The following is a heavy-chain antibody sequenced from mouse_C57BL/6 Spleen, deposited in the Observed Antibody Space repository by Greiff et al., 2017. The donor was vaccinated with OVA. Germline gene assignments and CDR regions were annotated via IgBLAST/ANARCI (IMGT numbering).Heavy chain of an antibody. V-gene: IGHV5-17*01. CDR3: ARVYDYLWAMDY. J-gene: IGHJ4*01. CDR2: ISSGSSTI. Sequence: DVQLVESGGGLVKPGGSLKLSCAASGFTFSDYGMHWVRQAPEKGLEWVAYISSGSSTIYYADTVKGRFTISRDNAKNTLFLQMTSLRSEDTAMYYCARVYDYLWAMDYWGQGTSVTVSS. CDR1: GFTFSDYG. D-gene: IGHD2-4*01.